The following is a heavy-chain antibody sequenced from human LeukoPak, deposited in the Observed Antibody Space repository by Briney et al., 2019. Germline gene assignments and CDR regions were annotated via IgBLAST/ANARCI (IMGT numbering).Heavy chain of an antibody. CDR3: ARDLGGSYQDY. J-gene: IGHJ4*02. V-gene: IGHV1-46*01. D-gene: IGHD1-26*01. Sequence: ASVKVSCKASGYTFTSYYMHWVRQAPGQGLEWMGIINPSGGSTRYAQKFQGRVTMTRDTSTSTVYMDLSSLRSEDTAVYYCARDLGGSYQDYWGQGTLVTVSS. CDR2: INPSGGST. CDR1: GYTFTSYY.